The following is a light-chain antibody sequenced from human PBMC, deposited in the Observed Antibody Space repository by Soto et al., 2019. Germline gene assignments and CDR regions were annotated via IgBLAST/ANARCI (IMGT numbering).Light chain of an antibody. CDR1: QSVSSSY. CDR3: QQYGSSPYT. J-gene: IGKJ2*01. Sequence: EIVLTQSPGTLSLSPGGRVTLSCRASQSVSSSYLAWYQQKPGQAPRLLIYGTSNRATGIPDRFSGSGSGTDFTLTINRLDPEDFAVFYCQQYGSSPYTFGQGTKLEI. CDR2: GTS. V-gene: IGKV3-20*01.